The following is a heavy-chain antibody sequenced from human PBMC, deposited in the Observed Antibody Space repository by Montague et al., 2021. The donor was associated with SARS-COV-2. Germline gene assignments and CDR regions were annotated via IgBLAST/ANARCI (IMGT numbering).Heavy chain of an antibody. CDR1: GGSISSYY. CDR2: INHSANT. Sequence: SETLSLTCTVSGGSISSYYWSWIRQPPEKGLEWIGEINHSANTKYNPSLKSPVTISIDTSKNQFSLKMTSVTAADTATYYCASGIYPSGSYYNRYYYGLNIWGPGTTVIVSS. V-gene: IGHV4-34*01. D-gene: IGHD3-10*01. J-gene: IGHJ6*02. CDR3: ASGIYPSGSYYNRYYYGLNI.